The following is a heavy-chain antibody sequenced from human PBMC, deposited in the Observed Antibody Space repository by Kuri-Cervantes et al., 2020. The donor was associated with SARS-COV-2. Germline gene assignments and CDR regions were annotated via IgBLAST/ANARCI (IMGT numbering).Heavy chain of an antibody. J-gene: IGHJ3*02. D-gene: IGHD5-18*01. CDR1: GFAFSTSGVG. V-gene: IGHV2-5*05. CDR3: ARAVETAMVTADAFDI. Sequence: SGPTLAKPTHTFTLTGTFSGFAFSTSGVGVGWIRQPPGKALEWLALIYWDDDKSYGPSLKSRLTITKDTSKSQVVLTMTNMDPVDTATYYCARAVETAMVTADAFDIWGQGTMVTVSS. CDR2: IYWDDDK.